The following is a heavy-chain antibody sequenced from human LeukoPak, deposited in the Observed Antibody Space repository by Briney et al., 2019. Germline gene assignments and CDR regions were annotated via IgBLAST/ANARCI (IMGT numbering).Heavy chain of an antibody. CDR1: GFTFSSYG. D-gene: IGHD3-10*01. J-gene: IGHJ4*02. CDR2: ISYDGSNK. CDR3: ARGCYDDSGRFYSNY. Sequence: GRSLRLSCAASGFTFSSYGMHWVRQAPGKGLEWVAVISYDGSNKYYADSVKGRFTISRDNSKNTLYLQMNSLRAEDTAVYYCARGCYDDSGRFYSNYWGQGTLVTVSS. V-gene: IGHV3-30*03.